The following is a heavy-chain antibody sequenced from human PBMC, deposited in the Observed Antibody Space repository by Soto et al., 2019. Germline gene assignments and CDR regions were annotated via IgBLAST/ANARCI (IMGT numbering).Heavy chain of an antibody. Sequence: PGGSLRLSCAASGITFSSYSMNWVRQAPGKGLEWVSSISSSSSYIYYADSVKGRFTISRDNAKNSLYLQMNSLRAEDTAVYYCASSLRGFAFDIWGQGTMVTVSS. CDR3: ASSLRGFAFDI. CDR2: ISSSSSYI. D-gene: IGHD4-17*01. CDR1: GITFSSYS. J-gene: IGHJ3*02. V-gene: IGHV3-21*01.